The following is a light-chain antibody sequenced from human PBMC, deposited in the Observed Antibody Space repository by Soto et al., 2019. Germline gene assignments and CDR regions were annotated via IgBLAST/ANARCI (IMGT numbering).Light chain of an antibody. J-gene: IGKJ1*01. Sequence: DIVMTQSPATLSVSPGERATLSCRASQSVSSNLAWYQQKPGQAPRLLIYGASTRATGIPARFSGSGSGTEFTLTITGLEPEDFAVYYCQRYGASTTFGQGTRVEIK. CDR2: GAS. CDR3: QRYGASTT. CDR1: QSVSSN. V-gene: IGKV3-15*01.